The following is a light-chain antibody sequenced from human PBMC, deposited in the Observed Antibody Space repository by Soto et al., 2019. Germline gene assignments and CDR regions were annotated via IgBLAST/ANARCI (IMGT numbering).Light chain of an antibody. CDR1: QSVGNN. CDR3: QQHDSWPRT. CDR2: GAS. Sequence: EIVMTQSPATLSVSHGERVTLSCRASQSVGNNLAWYQQKPGQAPRRLIHGASTRHSGIPGRFSGSGSGTEFTLTISSLQSEDFAVYYCQQHDSWPRTFGQGTK. J-gene: IGKJ1*01. V-gene: IGKV3-15*01.